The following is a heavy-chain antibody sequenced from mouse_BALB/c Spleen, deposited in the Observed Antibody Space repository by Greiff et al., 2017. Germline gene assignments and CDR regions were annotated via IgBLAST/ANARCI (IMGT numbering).Heavy chain of an antibody. Sequence: VQLKESGAELVKPGASVKLSCTASGFNIKDTYMHWVKQRPEQGLEWIGRIDPANGNTKYDPKFQGKATITADTSSNTAYLQLSSLTSEDTAVYYCARSGGLRRGDYWGQGTTLTVSS. CDR1: GFNIKDTY. D-gene: IGHD2-2*01. J-gene: IGHJ2*01. CDR3: ARSGGLRRGDY. CDR2: IDPANGNT. V-gene: IGHV14-3*02.